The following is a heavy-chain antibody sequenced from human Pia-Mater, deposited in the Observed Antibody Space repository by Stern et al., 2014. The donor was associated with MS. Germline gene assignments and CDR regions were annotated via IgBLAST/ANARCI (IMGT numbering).Heavy chain of an antibody. J-gene: IGHJ4*02. CDR2: IYYSGST. CDR1: GVSISSGGFY. D-gene: IGHD3-22*01. V-gene: IGHV4-31*03. CDR3: ASGGPNYDSSGYYYFDY. Sequence: QVQLQESGPGLVKPSQTLSLTCTVSGVSISSGGFYWSWIRQHPGKGLEGIGYIYYSGSTYYHPSLKSRVTISADTTKNQFSLKMSSVTAADTAVYYCASGGPNYDSSGYYYFDYWGQGTLVTVSS.